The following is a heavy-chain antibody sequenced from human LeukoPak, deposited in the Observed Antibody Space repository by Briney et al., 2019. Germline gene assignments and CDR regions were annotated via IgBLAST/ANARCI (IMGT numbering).Heavy chain of an antibody. CDR3: AGDMVRGVILRRVLEY. D-gene: IGHD3-10*01. J-gene: IGHJ4*02. CDR2: INPNSGGT. V-gene: IGHV1-2*02. CDR1: GYTVTGYH. Sequence: ASVKVSCKAFGYTVTGYHMHWVRQAPGQGLEWMGWINPNSGGTNYAQKFQGRVTMTRDTSINTAYMELSRLRSDDTAVYYCAGDMVRGVILRRVLEYWGQGTLVTVSS.